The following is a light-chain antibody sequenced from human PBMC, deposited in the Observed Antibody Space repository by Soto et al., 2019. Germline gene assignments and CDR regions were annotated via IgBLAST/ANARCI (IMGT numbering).Light chain of an antibody. V-gene: IGKV1-5*03. CDR3: QQYDDYHLT. Sequence: DIQMTQSPSTLSTSVGDRVTITCRANQSIITLLALYQQKPGRAPTILIYRASTLASGVPSRFSGSGSGTEFTLTISSLQPDDSATYYCQQYDDYHLTFGQGTRLEIK. CDR2: RAS. J-gene: IGKJ5*01. CDR1: QSIITL.